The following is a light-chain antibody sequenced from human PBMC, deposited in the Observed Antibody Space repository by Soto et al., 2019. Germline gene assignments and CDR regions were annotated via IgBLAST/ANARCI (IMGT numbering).Light chain of an antibody. Sequence: QLVLTQSPSASASLGASVKLTCTLISGHSSYAIAWHQQQPEKGPRYLMKLNGDGSHSKGDGIPDRFSGSSSGTERYLTISSRQSEDEADYYCQTWGTGTVVFGGGTKLTVL. CDR1: SGHSSYA. J-gene: IGLJ2*01. CDR2: LNGDGSH. CDR3: QTWGTGTVV. V-gene: IGLV4-69*01.